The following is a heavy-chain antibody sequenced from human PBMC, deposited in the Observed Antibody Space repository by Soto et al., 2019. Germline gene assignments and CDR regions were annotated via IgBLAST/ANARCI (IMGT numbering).Heavy chain of an antibody. CDR1: GFTFSSYG. Sequence: QVQLVESGGGVAQPGRSLRLSCAASGFTFSSYGMHWVRQAPGKGLEWVAVIWYDGSSKYYADSVKGRFTISRDNSKNSLYLQMNSVRAEDTAVYYCARDVTEYCSNGVCHPDYMDVWGKGTTVTVSS. D-gene: IGHD2-8*01. CDR2: IWYDGSSK. V-gene: IGHV3-33*01. CDR3: ARDVTEYCSNGVCHPDYMDV. J-gene: IGHJ6*03.